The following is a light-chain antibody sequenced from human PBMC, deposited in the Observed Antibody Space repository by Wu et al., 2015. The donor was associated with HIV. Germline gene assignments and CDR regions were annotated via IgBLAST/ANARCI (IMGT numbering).Light chain of an antibody. V-gene: IGKV3-11*01. Sequence: EIVLTQSPVTLSLSPGERATLSCRASQSVTYYLAWYQQKPGQALRLLIHDVSSRASGIPARFSGTGAGTDFTLTISSLEPDDFAVYYCQQRNIWPLTFGQGTRLEIK. J-gene: IGKJ5*01. CDR1: QSVTYY. CDR3: QQRNIWPLT. CDR2: DVS.